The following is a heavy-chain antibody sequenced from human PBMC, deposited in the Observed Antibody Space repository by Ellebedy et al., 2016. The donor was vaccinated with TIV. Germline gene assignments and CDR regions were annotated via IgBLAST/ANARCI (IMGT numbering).Heavy chain of an antibody. D-gene: IGHD3-22*01. CDR1: SYTFTSSG. CDR2: ISVYNGDT. Sequence: AASVKVSCKASSYTFTSSGLSWVRQAPGQGLEWMGYISVYNGDTHYTQKFQGRVTMTTDTSTSTAYMELRSLRSDDTAVYYCARYYYDSSDYFRYYDYWGQGTLVTVSS. V-gene: IGHV1-18*04. CDR3: ARYYYDSSDYFRYYDY. J-gene: IGHJ4*02.